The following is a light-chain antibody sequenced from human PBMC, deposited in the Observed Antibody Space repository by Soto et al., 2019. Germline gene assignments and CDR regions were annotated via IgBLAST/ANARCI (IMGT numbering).Light chain of an antibody. CDR2: GAS. CDR3: QQYNNWPWT. Sequence: EIVMTQSPATLSVSPGERSTLSCRASQSVSSNLAWYQQKPGQAPRLLIFGASTWATGIPARFSGSGSGTEFTLTISSLQSVDFAVYSCQQYNNWPWTFGQGTKVDIK. V-gene: IGKV3-15*01. CDR1: QSVSSN. J-gene: IGKJ1*01.